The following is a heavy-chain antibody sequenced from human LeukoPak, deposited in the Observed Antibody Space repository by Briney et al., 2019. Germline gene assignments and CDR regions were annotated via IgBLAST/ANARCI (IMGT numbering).Heavy chain of an antibody. D-gene: IGHD1-26*01. CDR2: IREDGIEK. CDR3: ARALQLGIYYSRYFDH. J-gene: IGHJ4*02. CDR1: GFTFSSYA. Sequence: PGGSLRLSCAASGFTFSSYAMSWVRQAPGKGLEWVAHIREDGIEKYYVDSVKGRFTISRDNAKNSLYLQMNSLRAEDTAVYYCARALQLGIYYSRYFDHWGQGTLVTVSS. V-gene: IGHV3-7*03.